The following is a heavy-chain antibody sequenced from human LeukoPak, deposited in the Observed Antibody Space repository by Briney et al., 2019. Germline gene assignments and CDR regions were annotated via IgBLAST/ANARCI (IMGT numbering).Heavy chain of an antibody. CDR2: ISSSGSTI. CDR3: AKVSGSYYPDY. V-gene: IGHV3-48*03. J-gene: IGHJ4*02. Sequence: PGGSLRLSCAASGFTFSSYEMNWVRQAPGKGLEWVSYISSSGSTIYYADSVKGRFTISRDNSKNTLYLQMNSLRAEDTAVYYCAKVSGSYYPDYWGQGTLVTVSS. CDR1: GFTFSSYE. D-gene: IGHD1-26*01.